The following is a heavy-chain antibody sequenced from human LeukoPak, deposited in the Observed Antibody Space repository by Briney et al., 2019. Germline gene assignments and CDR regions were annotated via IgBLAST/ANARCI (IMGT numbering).Heavy chain of an antibody. CDR3: ARVGYCSGGSCYGDFDY. Sequence: SETLSLTCTVSGGSISSSSYYWGWIRQPPGKGLEWIGSIYYSGSTYYNPSLKSRVTISVDTSKNQFSLKLSSVTAADTAVYYCARVGYCSGGSCYGDFDYWGQGTLVTVS. CDR1: GGSISSSSYY. D-gene: IGHD2-15*01. V-gene: IGHV4-39*07. CDR2: IYYSGST. J-gene: IGHJ4*02.